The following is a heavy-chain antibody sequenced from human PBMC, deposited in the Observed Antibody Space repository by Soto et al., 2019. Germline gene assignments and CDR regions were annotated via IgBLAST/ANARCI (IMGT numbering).Heavy chain of an antibody. CDR3: ARVVAARPLDY. Sequence: ETLSLTCAVYGGSFSGYYWSWIRQPPGKGLEWIGEINHSGSTNYNPSLKSRVTISVDTSKNQFSLKLSSVTAADTAVYYCARVVAARPLDYWGQGTLVTVSS. V-gene: IGHV4-34*01. CDR2: INHSGST. CDR1: GGSFSGYY. J-gene: IGHJ4*02. D-gene: IGHD6-6*01.